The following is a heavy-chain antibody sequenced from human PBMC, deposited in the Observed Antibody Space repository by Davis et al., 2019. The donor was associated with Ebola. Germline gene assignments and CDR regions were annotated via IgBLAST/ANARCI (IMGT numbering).Heavy chain of an antibody. CDR3: MKDMIEEGLSSPHPDFQH. J-gene: IGHJ1*01. D-gene: IGHD3-22*01. V-gene: IGHV3-23*01. Sequence: GESLKISCAASGFTFYNHAMSWVRQAPGKGLEWVSAISSSGGSTYYIGSVRGRYTISRDNSKNTLYLQLNSLRAEDTAVYYCMKDMIEEGLSSPHPDFQHWGQGTLVTVSS. CDR2: ISSSGGST. CDR1: GFTFYNHA.